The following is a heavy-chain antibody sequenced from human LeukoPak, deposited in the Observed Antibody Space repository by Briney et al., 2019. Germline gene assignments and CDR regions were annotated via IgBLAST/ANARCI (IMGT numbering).Heavy chain of an antibody. D-gene: IGHD5-24*01. J-gene: IGHJ4*02. CDR2: IHPHGIF. CDR3: SRGRDRSKAGDH. CDR1: GGSCDDYY. Sequence: PSETLSLTCAVSGGSCDDYYCSWIRQPPGKGLEWIGEIHPHGIFYYNSSLMSRVTISIDTSKSQFSLRLTSVTAADTAIYYCSRGRDRSKAGDHWGQGSPVTVSS. V-gene: IGHV4-34*01.